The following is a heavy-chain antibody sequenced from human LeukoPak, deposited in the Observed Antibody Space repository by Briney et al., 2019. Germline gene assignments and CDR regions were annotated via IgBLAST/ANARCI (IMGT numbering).Heavy chain of an antibody. V-gene: IGHV3-20*01. CDR3: ARGGGNGFYYYMDV. J-gene: IGHJ6*03. Sequence: GGSLRLSCAASGFTFDDYGMSWVRQAPGKGLEWVSGLNWNGGSTGYADSVKGRFTISRDNAKNSLYLQMSSLRAEDTALYHCARGGGNGFYYYMDVWGKGTAVTVSS. CDR1: GFTFDDYG. CDR2: LNWNGGST. D-gene: IGHD4-23*01.